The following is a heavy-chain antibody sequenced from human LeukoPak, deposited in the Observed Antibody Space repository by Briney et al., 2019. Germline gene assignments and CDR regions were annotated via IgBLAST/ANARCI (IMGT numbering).Heavy chain of an antibody. V-gene: IGHV4-34*01. J-gene: IGHJ4*02. CDR2: INHSGST. D-gene: IGHD5-12*01. CDR1: GGSFSGYY. Sequence: SETLSLTCAVYGGSFSGYYWSWIRQPPGKGLEWIGEINHSGSTNYNPSLKSRVTISVDTSKNQFSLKLSSVTAADTAVYYCARGESGYDFDYWGQGTLATVSS. CDR3: ARGESGYDFDY.